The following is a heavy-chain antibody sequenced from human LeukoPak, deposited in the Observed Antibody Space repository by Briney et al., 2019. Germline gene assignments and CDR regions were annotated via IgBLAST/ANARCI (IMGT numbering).Heavy chain of an antibody. CDR3: ARGQGYFDWLLYSQDY. D-gene: IGHD3-9*01. CDR1: GYTFTGYY. Sequence: GASVKVSCKASGYTFTGYYMRWVRQAPGQGLEWVGWINPNSGGTNYAQKFQGRVTMTRDTSINTAYMELSRLRSDDTAVYYCARGQGYFDWLLYSQDYWGQGTLVTVSS. V-gene: IGHV1-2*02. CDR2: INPNSGGT. J-gene: IGHJ4*02.